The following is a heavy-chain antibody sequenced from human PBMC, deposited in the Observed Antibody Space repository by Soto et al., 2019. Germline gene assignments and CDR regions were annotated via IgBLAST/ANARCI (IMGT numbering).Heavy chain of an antibody. J-gene: IGHJ3*02. CDR1: GFTFRDYY. CDR3: ARAYSDAFDI. D-gene: IGHD2-15*01. CDR2: ISSSGTGI. V-gene: IGHV3-11*01. Sequence: GGSLRLSCAASGFTFRDYYMTWIRQAPGKGLEWVSYISSSGTGIYYADSVRGRFTISRDNAKNSLYLQMSSLRAEDTAVYYCARAYSDAFDIWGQGTMVTVSS.